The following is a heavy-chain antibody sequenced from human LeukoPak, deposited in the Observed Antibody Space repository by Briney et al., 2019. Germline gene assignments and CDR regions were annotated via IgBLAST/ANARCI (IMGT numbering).Heavy chain of an antibody. V-gene: IGHV1-69*13. D-gene: IGHD2-8*01. CDR3: AREGWSLRFDP. J-gene: IGHJ5*02. Sequence: GASVKVSCKASGGTFSSYAISWVRQAPGQGLEWMGGIIPIFGTANYAQKFQGRVTITADESTSTAYMELSSLRSEDTAVYYCAREGWSLRFDPWGQGTLATVSS. CDR1: GGTFSSYA. CDR2: IIPIFGTA.